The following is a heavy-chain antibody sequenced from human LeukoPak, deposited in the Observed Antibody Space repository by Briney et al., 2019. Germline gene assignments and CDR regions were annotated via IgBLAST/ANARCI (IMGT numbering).Heavy chain of an antibody. CDR1: GFTFSSYA. Sequence: SGGSLRLSCAASGFTFSSYAMHWVRQAPGKGLEWVAVISYDGSNKYYADSVKGRFTISRDNAKNSLYLQMNSLRAEDTAVYYCAREKIKDAFDIWGQGTMVTVSS. J-gene: IGHJ3*02. V-gene: IGHV3-30-3*01. CDR2: ISYDGSNK. CDR3: AREKIKDAFDI.